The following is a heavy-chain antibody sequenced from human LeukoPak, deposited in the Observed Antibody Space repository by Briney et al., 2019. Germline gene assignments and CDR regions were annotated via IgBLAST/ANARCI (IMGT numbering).Heavy chain of an antibody. J-gene: IGHJ5*02. CDR2: ISGSGGST. Sequence: GGSLRLSCAASGFTFSSYAMSWVRQAPGKGLEWVSAISGSGGSTYYAASVKGRFTISRDNSKNTLYLQMNSLRAEDTAVYYCAKDPDIVVVPAAIFVAGNWFDPWGQGTLVTVSS. D-gene: IGHD2-2*01. V-gene: IGHV3-23*01. CDR3: AKDPDIVVVPAAIFVAGNWFDP. CDR1: GFTFSSYA.